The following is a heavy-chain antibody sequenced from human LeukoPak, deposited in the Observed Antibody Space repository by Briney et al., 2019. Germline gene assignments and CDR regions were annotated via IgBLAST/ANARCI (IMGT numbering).Heavy chain of an antibody. CDR1: GFTFSSNA. Sequence: PGGSLRLSCAASGFTFSSNAMSWVRQAPGKGLEWVSAISGSGGSTYYADSVKGRFTISRDNSKNTLYLQMNSLRAVDTAVYYCAIPPPYYGGNSGFDYWGQGTLVTASS. V-gene: IGHV3-23*01. CDR2: ISGSGGST. CDR3: AIPPPYYGGNSGFDY. J-gene: IGHJ4*02. D-gene: IGHD4-23*01.